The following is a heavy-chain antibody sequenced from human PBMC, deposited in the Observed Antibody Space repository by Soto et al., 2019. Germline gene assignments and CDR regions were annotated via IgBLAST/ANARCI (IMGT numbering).Heavy chain of an antibody. D-gene: IGHD3-10*01. CDR1: GFTFSSYS. V-gene: IGHV3-48*01. CDR3: ATGREVSYYPSHFAS. Sequence: EVQLVESGGGLVQPGGSLRLSCAASGFTFSSYSMNWVRQAPGKGLEWVSYISSSSSTIYYADSVKGRFTISRDNAKNSLYLQMYSLRAEETAVYYWATGREVSYYPSHFASWGQGTLVTFSS. CDR2: ISSSSSTI. J-gene: IGHJ4*02.